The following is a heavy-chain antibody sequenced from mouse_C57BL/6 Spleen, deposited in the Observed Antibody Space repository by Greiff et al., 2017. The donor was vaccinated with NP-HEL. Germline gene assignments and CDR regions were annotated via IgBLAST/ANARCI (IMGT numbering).Heavy chain of an antibody. V-gene: IGHV1-61*01. J-gene: IGHJ3*01. Sequence: VQLQQPGAELVRPGSSVKLSCKASGYTFTSYWMDWVKQRPGQGLEWIGNIYPSDSETHYNQKFKDKATLTVDKSSSTAYMQLSSLTSEDSAVYYCARRIYYDYDGGAFAYWGQGTLVTVSA. CDR1: GYTFTSYW. D-gene: IGHD2-4*01. CDR2: IYPSDSET. CDR3: ARRIYYDYDGGAFAY.